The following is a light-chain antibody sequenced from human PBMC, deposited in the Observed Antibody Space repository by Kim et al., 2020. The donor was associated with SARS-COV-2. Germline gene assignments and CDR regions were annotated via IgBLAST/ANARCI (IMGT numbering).Light chain of an antibody. CDR3: AAWDASLNGWV. Sequence: GQGVTTPSSGSTASIVSHTVNWYQHFPGPAPKLLISANSHRPSRVPDRFSGSKSDSSASLAISGLQSEEEADYYCAAWDASLNGWVFGGGTRLTVL. CDR1: TASIVSHT. CDR2: ANS. J-gene: IGLJ3*02. V-gene: IGLV1-44*01.